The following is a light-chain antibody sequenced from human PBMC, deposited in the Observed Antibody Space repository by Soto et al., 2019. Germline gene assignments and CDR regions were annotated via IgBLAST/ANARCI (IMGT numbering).Light chain of an antibody. V-gene: IGLV2-14*01. CDR1: SSDVGGYKY. J-gene: IGLJ1*01. Sequence: QSARTQPASVSGSPGQSITISCIGTSSDVGGYKYVSWYQHHPGKAPKLMIYEVSNRPSGVSNRFSGSKSGYTASLIISGLQAEDETDYYCSSYTSSSARVFGTGTKLTVL. CDR3: SSYTSSSARV. CDR2: EVS.